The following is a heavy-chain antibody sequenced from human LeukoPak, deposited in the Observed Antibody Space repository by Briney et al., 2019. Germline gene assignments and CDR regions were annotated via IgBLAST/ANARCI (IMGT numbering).Heavy chain of an antibody. CDR1: GFTFSSYW. CDR3: ARSRPGGRYYYYGMDV. Sequence: GGSLRLSCAASGFTFSSYWMSWVRQAPGKGLEWVANIKQDGSEKYYVDSVKGRFTISRDNAKNSLYLQMNSLRAEDTAVYYCARSRPGGRYYYYGMDVWAKGPRSPSP. CDR2: IKQDGSEK. V-gene: IGHV3-7*03. J-gene: IGHJ6*02. D-gene: IGHD3-10*01.